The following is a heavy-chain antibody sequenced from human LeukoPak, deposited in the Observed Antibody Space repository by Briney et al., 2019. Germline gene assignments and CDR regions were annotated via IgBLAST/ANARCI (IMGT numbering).Heavy chain of an antibody. CDR3: ARDYSTVTTFFDY. V-gene: IGHV3-48*04. J-gene: IGHJ4*02. Sequence: PGGSLRLSCPASGFTFSTYWMSWVRQAPGKGLEWVSYISSSGSTIYYADSVKGRFTISRDNAKNSLYLQMNSLRAEDTAVYYCARDYSTVTTFFDYWGQGTLVTVSS. CDR1: GFTFSTYW. CDR2: ISSSGSTI. D-gene: IGHD4-17*01.